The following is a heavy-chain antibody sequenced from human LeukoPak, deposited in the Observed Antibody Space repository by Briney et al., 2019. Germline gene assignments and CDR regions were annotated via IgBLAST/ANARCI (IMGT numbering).Heavy chain of an antibody. D-gene: IGHD6-13*01. CDR2: INHSGST. CDR3: ARGWRQQLVLEYYYYYMDV. J-gene: IGHJ6*03. CDR1: GGSLSGYY. V-gene: IGHV4-34*01. Sequence: SETLSLACAVYGGSLSGYYSSWLRQPPRKGLEWIGEINHSGSTNYNPPLKSRVTISVYPSTNQFSLKLSSVTAADTAVYYCARGWRQQLVLEYYYYYMDVWGKGTTVTVSS.